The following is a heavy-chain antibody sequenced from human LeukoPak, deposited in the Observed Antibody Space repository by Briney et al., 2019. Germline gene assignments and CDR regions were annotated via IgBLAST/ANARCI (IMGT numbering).Heavy chain of an antibody. CDR2: ITASGTTT. D-gene: IGHD3-10*01. J-gene: IGHJ4*02. CDR1: GFTLSKYA. V-gene: IGHV3-23*01. Sequence: GGSLRLSCAASGFTLSKYAMTWVRQAPGKGLEWVSAITASGTTTYYADSVKGRFTISRDDSKNTLSLQMDSLSAEGTALYYCAKYISDSGAYYAFDYWGQGTLVTVSS. CDR3: AKYISDSGAYYAFDY.